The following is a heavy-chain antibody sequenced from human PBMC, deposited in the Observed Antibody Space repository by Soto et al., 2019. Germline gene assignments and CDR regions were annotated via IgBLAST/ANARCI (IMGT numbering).Heavy chain of an antibody. J-gene: IGHJ3*02. CDR1: GFTFSSYA. V-gene: IGHV3-23*01. D-gene: IGHD1-26*01. CDR2: ISGSGGST. CDR3: AKDQVVRWELRESPFDI. Sequence: PGGSLRLSCAASGFTFSSYAMSWVRQAPGKGLEWVSAISGSGGSTYYADSVKGRFTISRDNSKNTLYLQMNSLRAEDTAVYYCAKDQVVRWELRESPFDIWGQGTMVPVSS.